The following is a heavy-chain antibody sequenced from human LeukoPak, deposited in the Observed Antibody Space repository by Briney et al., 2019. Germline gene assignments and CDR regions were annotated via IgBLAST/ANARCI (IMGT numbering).Heavy chain of an antibody. J-gene: IGHJ4*02. Sequence: PSGTLSHTCAVSGGSISSSNWWSWVRQPPGKGLEWIGEIYHSGSTNYNPSLKSRVTISVDKSKNQFSLKLSSVTAADTAVYYCARGSVDGSDYPYYFDYWGQGTLVTVSS. CDR1: GGSISSSNW. CDR3: ARGSVDGSDYPYYFDY. V-gene: IGHV4-4*02. D-gene: IGHD3-22*01. CDR2: IYHSGST.